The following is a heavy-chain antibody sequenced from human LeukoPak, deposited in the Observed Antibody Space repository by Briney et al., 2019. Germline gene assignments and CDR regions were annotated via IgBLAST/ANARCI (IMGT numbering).Heavy chain of an antibody. D-gene: IGHD1-7*01. CDR3: AATYNWNYRYDY. CDR1: GYTFTGYY. Sequence: ASVKVSCKASGYTFTGYYMHWVRQAPGQGLEWMGWINPNSGGTNYAQKFQGRVTMTRDTSISTAYMELSRLRSDDTAVYYCAATYNWNYRYDYWGQGTLVTVSS. J-gene: IGHJ4*02. CDR2: INPNSGGT. V-gene: IGHV1-2*02.